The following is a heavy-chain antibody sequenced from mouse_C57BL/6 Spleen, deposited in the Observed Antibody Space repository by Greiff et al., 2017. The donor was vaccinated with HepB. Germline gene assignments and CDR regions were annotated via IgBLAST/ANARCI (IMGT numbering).Heavy chain of an antibody. CDR3: ARHEDRGDGYSWFAY. J-gene: IGHJ3*01. CDR1: GYTFTSYW. Sequence: QVQLQQPGAELVKPGASVKMSCKASGYTFTSYWITWVKQRSGQGLEWIGWVYPGSGSIKYNEKFKDKATLTADKSSSTVYMELSRLTSEDSAVYFCARHEDRGDGYSWFAYWGQGTLVTVSA. CDR2: VYPGSGSI. V-gene: IGHV1-62-2*01. D-gene: IGHD2-3*01.